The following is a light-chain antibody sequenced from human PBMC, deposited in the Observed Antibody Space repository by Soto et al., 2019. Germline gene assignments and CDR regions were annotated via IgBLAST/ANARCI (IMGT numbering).Light chain of an antibody. J-gene: IGKJ5*01. Sequence: EIVLTQSPGALSLSPGERATLSCRASQTVSRNLAWYQQRPGQAPRLLIYDISNRATGVPARFSGSGSETEFTLTFRSLQSEDFAVYFCQQYNNWPSSGQGTRLEIK. CDR3: QQYNNWPS. V-gene: IGKV3-15*01. CDR2: DIS. CDR1: QTVSRN.